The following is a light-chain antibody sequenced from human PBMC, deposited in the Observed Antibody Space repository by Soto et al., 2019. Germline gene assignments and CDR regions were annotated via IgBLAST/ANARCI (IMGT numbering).Light chain of an antibody. J-gene: IGKJ5*01. CDR2: DAS. V-gene: IGKV1-33*01. CDR1: QNINNY. CDR3: QQYENLPT. Sequence: QMPHKPSYQSATVGDRVTITFQASQNINNYLNWYQQKPGRAPKLLIYDASNLEAGVPSRFRGSGSGTDFTFTISRLQPEDIATYYCQQYENLPTFGQARLPAIK.